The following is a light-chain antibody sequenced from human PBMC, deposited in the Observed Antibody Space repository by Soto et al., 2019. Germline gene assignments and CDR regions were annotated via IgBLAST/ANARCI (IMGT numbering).Light chain of an antibody. Sequence: DIRVTQSPSSLSASVGDRVTIACQASQDIDTHLNWHQQKPGKPPKLLIYDASGLDTGVPPRFSGSGSGTHFTLTISRLEPEDIARYYCQQYDDLPLTFGGGTKVEIK. J-gene: IGKJ4*01. CDR1: QDIDTH. CDR2: DAS. CDR3: QQYDDLPLT. V-gene: IGKV1-33*01.